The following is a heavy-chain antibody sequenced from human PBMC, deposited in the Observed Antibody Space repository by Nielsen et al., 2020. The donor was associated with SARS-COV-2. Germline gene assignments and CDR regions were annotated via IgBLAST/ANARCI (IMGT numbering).Heavy chain of an antibody. CDR1: GYTFTSYG. J-gene: IGHJ6*02. CDR3: ASDESAAAGTSYYYYGMDV. Sequence: ASVKVSCKASGYTFTSYGISWVRQAPGQGLEWMGWISAYNGNTNYAQKLQGRVTMTTDTSTSTAYMELRSLRSDDTAVYYCASDESAAAGTSYYYYGMDVWGQGTTVTVSS. D-gene: IGHD6-13*01. CDR2: ISAYNGNT. V-gene: IGHV1-18*01.